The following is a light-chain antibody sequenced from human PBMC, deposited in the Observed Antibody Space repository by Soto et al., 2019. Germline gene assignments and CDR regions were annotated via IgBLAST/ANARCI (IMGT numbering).Light chain of an antibody. CDR2: DAS. Sequence: EVVMTQSPASLSASPGERVTLSCRASQNIRSSLAWYQQRPGQAPRLLIYDASTRATGIPPRFSGGGSGTEFTLTISRLEPEDFAVYYCHQYDSWTFGQGTKVDTK. CDR3: HQYDSWT. CDR1: QNIRSS. V-gene: IGKV3-15*01. J-gene: IGKJ1*01.